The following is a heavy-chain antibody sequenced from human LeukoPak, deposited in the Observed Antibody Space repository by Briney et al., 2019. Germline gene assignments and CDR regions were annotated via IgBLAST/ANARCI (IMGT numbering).Heavy chain of an antibody. CDR2: IYSGGST. Sequence: GGSLRLSCAASGFTFSSNYMNWVRQAPGKGLEWVSVIYSGGSTYYVDSVKGRFTISRDNSKNTLYLQMNSLRAEDTAMYFCARSKPPAVKDYYGLDVWGQGTTVTVSS. V-gene: IGHV3-66*01. CDR3: ARSKPPAVKDYYGLDV. D-gene: IGHD6-13*01. J-gene: IGHJ6*02. CDR1: GFTFSSNY.